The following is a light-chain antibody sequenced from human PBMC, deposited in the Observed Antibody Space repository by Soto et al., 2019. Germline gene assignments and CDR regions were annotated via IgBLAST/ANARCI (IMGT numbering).Light chain of an antibody. CDR2: KAS. CDR1: QSVSFW. V-gene: IGKV1-5*03. J-gene: IGKJ4*01. CDR3: QHYSRYPLT. Sequence: DIPMTQSPSTVFASVGDRVTITCRASQSVSFWLAWYQQKPGKVPNLLIYKASILNSGVPSRFSGSGSGTEFTLTISSLQADDFATYYCQHYSRYPLTFGGGTKVEIK.